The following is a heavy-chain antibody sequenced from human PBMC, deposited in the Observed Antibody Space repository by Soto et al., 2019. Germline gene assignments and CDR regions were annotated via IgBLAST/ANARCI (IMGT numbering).Heavy chain of an antibody. CDR1: GYTFTGYY. D-gene: IGHD3-3*01. J-gene: IGHJ6*02. Sequence: GASVKVSCKASGYTFTGYYMHWVRQAPGQGLEWMGWINPNSGGTNYADSVKGRFTISRDNSKNTLYLQMNSLRAEDTAVYYCARDPHDRITIFGVVNYYYYGMDVWGQGTTVTVSS. CDR2: INPNSGGT. V-gene: IGHV1-2*02. CDR3: ARDPHDRITIFGVVNYYYYGMDV.